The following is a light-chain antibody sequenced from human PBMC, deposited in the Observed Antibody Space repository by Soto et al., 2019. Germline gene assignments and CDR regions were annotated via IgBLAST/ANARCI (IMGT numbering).Light chain of an antibody. V-gene: IGKV3D-20*02. Sequence: EIVLTQSPGTLSLSVGETATLSCRASQSVSRNSLTWYQQRPGQAPTLLISGASSRATGIPDRFSGSGSGTDFTLTISSLEPEDFAVYYCQEGTYWPAFGGGTKVDIK. CDR3: QEGTYWPA. CDR1: QSVSRNS. J-gene: IGKJ4*01. CDR2: GAS.